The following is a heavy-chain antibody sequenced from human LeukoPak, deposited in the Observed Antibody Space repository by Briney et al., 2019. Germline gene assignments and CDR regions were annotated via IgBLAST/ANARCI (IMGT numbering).Heavy chain of an antibody. J-gene: IGHJ4*02. CDR1: GGSFSGYY. CDR3: ARGFVAYGDYGGD. D-gene: IGHD4-17*01. CDR2: INHSGST. Sequence: SETLSLTCAVDGGSFSGYYWSWLRQPPGKGLEWIGEINHSGSTNYNPSLKSRVTISVDTSKNQFSLKLSSVTAADTAVYYCARGFVAYGDYGGDWGQGTLVTVSS. V-gene: IGHV4-34*01.